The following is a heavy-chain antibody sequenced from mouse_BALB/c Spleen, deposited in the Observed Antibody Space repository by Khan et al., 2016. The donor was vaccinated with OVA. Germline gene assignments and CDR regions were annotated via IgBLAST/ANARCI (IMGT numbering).Heavy chain of an antibody. V-gene: IGHV14-1*02. CDR1: GFNIEDYY. CDR3: ARRGYGNYWFAY. Sequence: VQLKESGAELVRPGALVKLSCKASGFNIEDYYMNWVKQRPEQGLEWIGWIDPENGDTTYDPKFQGKASITADTSSKIAYLQFSSLTSEDTAVYYCARRGYGNYWFAYWGQGTLVTVSA. CDR2: IDPENGDT. D-gene: IGHD2-1*01. J-gene: IGHJ3*01.